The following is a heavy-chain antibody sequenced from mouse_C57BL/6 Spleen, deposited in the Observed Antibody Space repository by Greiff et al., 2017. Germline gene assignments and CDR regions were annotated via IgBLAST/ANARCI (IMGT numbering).Heavy chain of an antibody. J-gene: IGHJ1*03. Sequence: QVHVKQPGAELVMPGASVKLSCKASGYTFTSYWMHWVKQRPGQGLEWIGEIDPSDSYTNYNQKFKGKSTLTVDKSSSTAYMQLSSLTSEDSAVYYCARSGDWYFDVWSTGTTVTVSA. D-gene: IGHD3-1*01. CDR3: ARSGDWYFDV. V-gene: IGHV1-69*01. CDR2: IDPSDSYT. CDR1: GYTFTSYW.